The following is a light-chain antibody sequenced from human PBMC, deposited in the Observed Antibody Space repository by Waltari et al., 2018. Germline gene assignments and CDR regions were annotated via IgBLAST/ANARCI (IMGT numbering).Light chain of an antibody. V-gene: IGKV4-1*01. J-gene: IGKJ2*01. CDR1: QSVVFSTTNKNY. Sequence: DIVMTQSPDSLALFLGERATLNCKSSQSVVFSTTNKNYLAWYQQKPGQPPKLLITVSSTWKSGVPDRFSGSGSETDFTLTISSLQAEDVAVYYCQKCYTFPYTFGQGTKLEIK. CDR3: QKCYTFPYT. CDR2: VSS.